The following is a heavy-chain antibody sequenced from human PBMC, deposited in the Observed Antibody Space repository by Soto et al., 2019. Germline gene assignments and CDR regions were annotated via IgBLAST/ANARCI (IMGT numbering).Heavy chain of an antibody. D-gene: IGHD2-2*01. CDR1: GGSISSGGYY. V-gene: IGHV4-31*03. Sequence: KPSETLSLTCTVSGGSISSGGYYWIWIRQHPGKGLEWIGYIYYSGSTYYNPSLKSRVTISVDTSKNQFSLKLSSVTAADTAVYYCARGGCSSTSCYSFWFDPWGQGTLVTVSS. CDR2: IYYSGST. J-gene: IGHJ5*02. CDR3: ARGGCSSTSCYSFWFDP.